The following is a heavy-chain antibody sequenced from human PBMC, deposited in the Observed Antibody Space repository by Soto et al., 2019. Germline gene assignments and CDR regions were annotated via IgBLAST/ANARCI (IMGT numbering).Heavy chain of an antibody. CDR3: ARWGSTGGLDF. CDR2: TSYDGSDS. Sequence: QVQLVESGGGVVQHGTSLRLSCVGSGFIFRSYVIHWVRQAPGKGLEWVALTSYDGSDSYYDDSVKGRFTISRDNSRNTVDLQMDSLRLEDTALYYCARWGSTGGLDFWGQGTLVSVSS. D-gene: IGHD3-16*01. CDR1: GFIFRSYV. V-gene: IGHV3-30*19. J-gene: IGHJ4*02.